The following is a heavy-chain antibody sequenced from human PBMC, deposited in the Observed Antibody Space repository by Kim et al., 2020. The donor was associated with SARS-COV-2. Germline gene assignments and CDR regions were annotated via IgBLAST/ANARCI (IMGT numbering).Heavy chain of an antibody. V-gene: IGHV3-30*03. CDR1: GFTLTKYG. Sequence: GGSLRLSCEASGFTLTKYGMPWVRQAPGTGLEWVAFMTYDGSVKYYGDTVKGRFTISRDTSKNTLFLQMDSLRAEDTAFYYCTSGAVSGNDAFGIWGQGSLVTVSS. D-gene: IGHD6-19*01. J-gene: IGHJ3*02. CDR3: TSGAVSGNDAFGI. CDR2: MTYDGSVK.